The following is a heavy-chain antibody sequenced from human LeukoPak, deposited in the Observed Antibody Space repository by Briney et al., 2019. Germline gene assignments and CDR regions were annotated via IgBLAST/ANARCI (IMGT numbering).Heavy chain of an antibody. V-gene: IGHV4-34*01. CDR3: ARGLGKRWLQSKYNWFDP. CDR2: INHSGST. Sequence: SETLSLTCAVYGGSFSGYYWSWIRQPPGKGLEWIGEINHSGSTNYNPSLKSRVTISVDTSKNQFSLKLSSVTAADTAVYYCARGLGKRWLQSKYNWFDPWGQGTLVTVSS. J-gene: IGHJ5*02. D-gene: IGHD5-24*01. CDR1: GGSFSGYY.